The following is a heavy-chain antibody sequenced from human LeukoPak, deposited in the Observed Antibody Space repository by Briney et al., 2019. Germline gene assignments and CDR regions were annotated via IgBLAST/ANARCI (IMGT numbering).Heavy chain of an antibody. Sequence: AGGSLRLSCAASGFTFSGYAMSWVRQAPGKGLEWLSAISGSGASTHYADSVRGRFTISRDNSKSTLYLQMNSLRADDTAVYYCTKEDPRFDPWGQGTLVTVSS. J-gene: IGHJ5*02. V-gene: IGHV3-23*01. CDR3: TKEDPRFDP. CDR2: ISGSGAST. CDR1: GFTFSGYA.